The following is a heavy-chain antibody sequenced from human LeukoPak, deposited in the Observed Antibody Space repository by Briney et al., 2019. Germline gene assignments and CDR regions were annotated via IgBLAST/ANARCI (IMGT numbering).Heavy chain of an antibody. CDR3: ARVPRGGDWYFDL. J-gene: IGHJ2*01. CDR1: GGSISSGGYS. Sequence: PSQTLSLTCAVSGGSISSGGYSWSWIRQPPGKGLEWIGYIYHSGSTYYNPSLKSRVTILIDMSKNQFSLKLSSVTAADTAVYYCARVPRGGDWYFDLWGRGTLVTVSS. D-gene: IGHD4-23*01. V-gene: IGHV4-30-2*01. CDR2: IYHSGST.